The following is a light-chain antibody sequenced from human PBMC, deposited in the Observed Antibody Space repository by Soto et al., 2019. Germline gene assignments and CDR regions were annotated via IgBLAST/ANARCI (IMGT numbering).Light chain of an antibody. Sequence: EIVMAQSPATLSVSPGERATLSCRASQSVSSSLGWYQHKPGQAPRLLIYGASTRATGIPARFSGSGSGTEFTLTITSLQSEDFAVYYCQQYDNWPTWTFGQGTRWIS. CDR1: QSVSSS. J-gene: IGKJ1*01. CDR2: GAS. V-gene: IGKV3-15*01. CDR3: QQYDNWPTWT.